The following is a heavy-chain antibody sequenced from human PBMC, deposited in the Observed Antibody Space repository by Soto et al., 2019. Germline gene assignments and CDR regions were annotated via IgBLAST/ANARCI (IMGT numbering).Heavy chain of an antibody. V-gene: IGHV3-21*06. CDR1: EFSFSRSY. Sequence: EVKLVESGGGLVKPGGSLRLSCAASEFSFSRSYMNWIRQAPGKGLEWVSSISSGGDSTFYADSMKGRFTISRDNAKNSLFLQMNSLTAEDTAVYYCAGGYGGVDHWGQGTLVTVSS. D-gene: IGHD3-16*01. J-gene: IGHJ4*02. CDR2: ISSGGDST. CDR3: AGGYGGVDH.